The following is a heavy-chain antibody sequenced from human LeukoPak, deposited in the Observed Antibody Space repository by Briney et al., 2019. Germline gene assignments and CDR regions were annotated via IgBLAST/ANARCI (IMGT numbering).Heavy chain of an antibody. CDR3: AREGYCSSTSCYAGNYYYYYGMDV. D-gene: IGHD2-2*01. V-gene: IGHV1-18*01. J-gene: IGHJ6*02. Sequence: GASVKVSCNASGYTFTSYGISRVRQAPGQGLEWMGWISAYNGNTNYAQKLQGRVTMTTDTSTSTAYMELRSLRSDDTAVYYCAREGYCSSTSCYAGNYYYYYGMDVWGQGTTVTVSS. CDR1: GYTFTSYG. CDR2: ISAYNGNT.